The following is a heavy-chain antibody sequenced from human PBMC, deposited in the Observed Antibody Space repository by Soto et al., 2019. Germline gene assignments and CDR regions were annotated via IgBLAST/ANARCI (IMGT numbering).Heavy chain of an antibody. V-gene: IGHV3-21*01. CDR3: ATNWGPDAFDI. J-gene: IGHJ3*02. D-gene: IGHD7-27*01. Sequence: GGSLRLSCASSGFIFSNYSMNWVRQAPGKGLEWVSSISSSSGYIYYADSVKGRFTISRDNAKNSLYLQMNSLRAEDTAVYYCATNWGPDAFDIWGQGTMVTVSS. CDR1: GFIFSNYS. CDR2: ISSSSGYI.